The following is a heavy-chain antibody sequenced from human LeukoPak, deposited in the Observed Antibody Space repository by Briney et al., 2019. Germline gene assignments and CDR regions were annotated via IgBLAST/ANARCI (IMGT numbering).Heavy chain of an antibody. D-gene: IGHD2-21*02. CDR1: EFTLSDYW. Sequence: GGSLRLSCAASEFTLSDYWMNWVRLAPGKGLEWVATIKHDGSEKYYVDSVKGRFTISRDNAKNSLYLGMNSLRAEDTAVYYCARARRGDCGGDCYPEGPFDYWGQGTLVTVSS. CDR2: IKHDGSEK. J-gene: IGHJ4*02. CDR3: ARARRGDCGGDCYPEGPFDY. V-gene: IGHV3-7*01.